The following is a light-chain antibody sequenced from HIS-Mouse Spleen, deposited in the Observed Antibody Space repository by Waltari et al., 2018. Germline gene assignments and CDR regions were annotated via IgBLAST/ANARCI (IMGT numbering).Light chain of an antibody. CDR1: ALPKQY. CDR2: KDS. V-gene: IGLV3-25*03. CDR3: QSADSSGTNWV. J-gene: IGLJ3*02. Sequence: SYELTQPPSVSVSPGQTARITCPGAALPKQYAYWYQQKPGQAPVLVIYKDSERPSGIPERFSGSSSGTTVTLTISGVQAEDEADYYCQSADSSGTNWVFGGGTKLTVL.